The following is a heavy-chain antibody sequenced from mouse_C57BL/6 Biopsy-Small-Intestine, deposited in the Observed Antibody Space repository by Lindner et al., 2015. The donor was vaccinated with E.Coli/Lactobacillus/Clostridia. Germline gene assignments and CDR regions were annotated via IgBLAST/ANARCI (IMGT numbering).Heavy chain of an antibody. V-gene: IGHV1-81*01. D-gene: IGHD1-2*01. CDR3: ARGESGYRPGGH. CDR1: GYTFTSYD. Sequence: SVKVSCKASGYTFTSYDIYWVRQATGQGLECMGWMNPNSGNTGYAQKFEGRVTMTRDTSISTAYMELSSLRSEDTAIYYCARGESGYRPGGHWGQGTLVTVSS. J-gene: IGHJ4*01. CDR2: MNPNSGNT.